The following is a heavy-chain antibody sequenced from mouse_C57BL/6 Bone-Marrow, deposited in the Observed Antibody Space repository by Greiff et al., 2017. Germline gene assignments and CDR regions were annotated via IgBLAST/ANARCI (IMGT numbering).Heavy chain of an antibody. V-gene: IGHV14-2*01. CDR3: ASITTVVAKGYFDV. CDR1: GFNINDYY. J-gene: IGHJ1*03. Sequence: EVQLLQSGAALVKPGASVKLSCTASGFNINDYYMHWVKQRTEQGLEWIGRIDPEDGETKYAPKFQGKATITADTSSNTAYLQLSSLTSEDTAFYYCASITTVVAKGYFDVWGTGTTVTVSS. CDR2: IDPEDGET. D-gene: IGHD1-1*01.